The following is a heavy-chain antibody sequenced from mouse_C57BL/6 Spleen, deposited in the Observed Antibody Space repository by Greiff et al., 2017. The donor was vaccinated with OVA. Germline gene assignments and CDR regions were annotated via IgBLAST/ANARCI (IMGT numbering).Heavy chain of an antibody. CDR3: ARLAYGNYFDY. Sequence: VQLQQSGPELVKPGASVKMSCTASGYTFTDYNMHWVKQSHGKSLEWIGYINPNNGGTSYNQKFKGKATLTVNKSSSTAYMELRSLTSEDSAVYYCARLAYGNYFDYWGQGTTLTVSS. V-gene: IGHV1-22*01. CDR1: GYTFTDYN. J-gene: IGHJ2*01. D-gene: IGHD2-1*01. CDR2: INPNNGGT.